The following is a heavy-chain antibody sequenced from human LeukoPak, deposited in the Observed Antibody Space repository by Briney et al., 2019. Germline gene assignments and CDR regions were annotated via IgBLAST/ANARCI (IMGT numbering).Heavy chain of an antibody. Sequence: GGSLRLSCAASGFTFSSYGMHWVRQAPGKGLEWVAFIRYDGSNKYYADSVKGRFTISRDNSKNTLYLQMNSLRAEDTAVYYCATHYGSGSYAFDIWGQGTMVTVPS. J-gene: IGHJ3*02. CDR1: GFTFSSYG. CDR3: ATHYGSGSYAFDI. D-gene: IGHD3-10*01. V-gene: IGHV3-30*02. CDR2: IRYDGSNK.